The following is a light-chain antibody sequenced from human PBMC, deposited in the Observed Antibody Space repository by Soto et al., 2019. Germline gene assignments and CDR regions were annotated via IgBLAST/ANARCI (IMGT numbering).Light chain of an antibody. Sequence: DIQMTQSPCTLSSSVGDRVTITCRASQSISSCLACFHQKPGKAPKLLLYKACTLKSGVPSRFSGSGSGTEFSLTIISLQPDDFSTDYCQHYYGNSETFGQGTKVDIK. CDR3: QHYYGNSET. J-gene: IGKJ1*01. CDR1: QSISSC. CDR2: KAC. V-gene: IGKV1-5*03.